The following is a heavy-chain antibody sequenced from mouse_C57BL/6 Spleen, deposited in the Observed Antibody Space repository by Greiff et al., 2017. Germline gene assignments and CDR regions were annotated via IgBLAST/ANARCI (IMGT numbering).Heavy chain of an antibody. CDR1: GYTFTDYY. D-gene: IGHD1-1*01. J-gene: IGHJ3*01. CDR3: ARLGDYYGSEGFAY. V-gene: IGHV1-76*01. CDR2: IYPGSGNT. Sequence: QVQLKQSGAELVRPGASVKLSCKASGYTFTDYYINWVKQRPGQGLEWIARIYPGSGNTYYNEKFKGKATLTAEKSSSTAYMQLSSLTSEDSAVYFCARLGDYYGSEGFAYWGQGTLVTVSA.